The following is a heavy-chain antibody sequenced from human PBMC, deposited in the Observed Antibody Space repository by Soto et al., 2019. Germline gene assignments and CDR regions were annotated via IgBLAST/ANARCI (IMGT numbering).Heavy chain of an antibody. CDR2: AYYAGTT. J-gene: IGHJ5*02. V-gene: IGHV4-31*03. CDR1: GASVTTHDYY. CDR3: ARAALYNRGHCWFDP. Sequence: SETLSLTCSVSGASVTTHDYYWAWIPKHPGKGLEWIGYAYYAGTTYYNPSLKSRAAISVETSSNRFSLNLTSVTAADTAVYYCARAALYNRGHCWFDPWGQGTLVTVSS. D-gene: IGHD1-1*01.